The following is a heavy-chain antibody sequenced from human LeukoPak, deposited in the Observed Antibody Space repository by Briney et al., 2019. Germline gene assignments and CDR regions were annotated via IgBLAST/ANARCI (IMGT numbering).Heavy chain of an antibody. CDR1: GYTLTELS. V-gene: IGHV1-8*03. Sequence: GASVKVSCKVSGYTLTELSMHWVRQATGQGLEWMGWMNPNSGNTGYAQKFQGRVTITRNTSISTAYMELSSLRSEDTAVYYCARGWDSSSSGLDYWGQGTLVTVSS. J-gene: IGHJ4*02. D-gene: IGHD6-6*01. CDR3: ARGWDSSSSGLDY. CDR2: MNPNSGNT.